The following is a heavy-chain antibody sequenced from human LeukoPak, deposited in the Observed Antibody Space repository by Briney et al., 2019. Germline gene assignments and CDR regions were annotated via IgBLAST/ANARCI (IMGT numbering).Heavy chain of an antibody. J-gene: IGHJ5*02. CDR3: ARDDYRGVTNFDP. Sequence: PSETLSLTCTVSGGSISPYFWSWFRQPPGKGLEWLGYISYTGSTIYSPSLKSRVTISVDTSRNQFSLQLTSVTAADTAVYYCARDDYRGVTNFDPWGQGTLVTVSS. D-gene: IGHD3-10*01. V-gene: IGHV4-59*01. CDR1: GGSISPYF. CDR2: ISYTGST.